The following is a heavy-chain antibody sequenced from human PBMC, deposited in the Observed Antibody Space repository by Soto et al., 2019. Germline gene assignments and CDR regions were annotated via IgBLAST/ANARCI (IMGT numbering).Heavy chain of an antibody. J-gene: IGHJ6*02. CDR3: ARDRRVYSSSRMDYGMDV. D-gene: IGHD6-13*01. Sequence: QVQLVESGGGVVQPGRSLRLSCAASGFTFSSYAMHWVRQAPGKGLEWVAVISYDGSNKYYADSVKGRFTISRDNSKNTLYLQMNSLRAEDTAVYYCARDRRVYSSSRMDYGMDVWGQGTTVTVSS. CDR2: ISYDGSNK. CDR1: GFTFSSYA. V-gene: IGHV3-30-3*01.